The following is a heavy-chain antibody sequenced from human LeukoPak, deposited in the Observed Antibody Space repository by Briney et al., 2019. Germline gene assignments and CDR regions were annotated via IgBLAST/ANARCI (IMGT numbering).Heavy chain of an antibody. CDR3: ARRGYSYGMYNWFDP. CDR2: IKQDGSEK. J-gene: IGHJ5*02. Sequence: GGSLRLSCAASGFTFSSYWMSSVRQAPGKGLEWVANIKQDGSEKYYVDSVKGRFTISRDNAKKSLYLQMNSLRAEDTAVYYCARRGYSYGMYNWFDPWGQGTLVTVSS. D-gene: IGHD5-18*01. CDR1: GFTFSSYW. V-gene: IGHV3-7*01.